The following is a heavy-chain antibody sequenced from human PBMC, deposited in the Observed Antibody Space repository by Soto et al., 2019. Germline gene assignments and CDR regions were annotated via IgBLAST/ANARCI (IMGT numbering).Heavy chain of an antibody. Sequence: SXSLSFSASGFTFRNAWMSGFRQAPGKGLEWVGRIKSKTDGGTTDYAAPVKGRFTISRDDSKNTLYLQMNSLKTEDTAVYYCTTDPSDLWQWLGRVDYWGQGTLVTVSS. CDR3: TTDPSDLWQWLGRVDY. CDR1: GFTFRNAW. CDR2: IKSKTDGGTT. V-gene: IGHV3-15*01. J-gene: IGHJ4*02. D-gene: IGHD6-19*01.